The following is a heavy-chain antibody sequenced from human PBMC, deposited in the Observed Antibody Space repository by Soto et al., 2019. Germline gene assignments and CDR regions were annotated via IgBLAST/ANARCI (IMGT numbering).Heavy chain of an antibody. CDR2: IKQDGSEK. J-gene: IGHJ6*02. Sequence: GGSLRLSCAASGFTFSSHWMSWVRQAPGKGLEWVANIKQDGSEKYYVDSVKGRFTISRDNAKNSLYLQMNSLRAEDTAVYYCARVELEGQSITIFGVVIIPDYYYGMDVWGQGTTVTVSS. CDR3: ARVELEGQSITIFGVVIIPDYYYGMDV. V-gene: IGHV3-7*03. CDR1: GFTFSSHW. D-gene: IGHD3-3*01.